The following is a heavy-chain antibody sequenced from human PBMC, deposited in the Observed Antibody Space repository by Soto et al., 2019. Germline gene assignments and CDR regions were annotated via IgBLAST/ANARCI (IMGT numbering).Heavy chain of an antibody. CDR2: IYYTGST. J-gene: IGHJ5*02. Sequence: QVQLQESGPGLVKPSQTLSLTCTVSGGSISSGGYYWSWIRQHPGKGLEWIGYIYYTGSTYYNPSLKSRVTISVDTSKDQFSLKLSSVTAADAAVYYCARSPGTGWWFDPWGQGTLVTVSS. D-gene: IGHD3-10*01. CDR3: ARSPGTGWWFDP. V-gene: IGHV4-31*03. CDR1: GGSISSGGYY.